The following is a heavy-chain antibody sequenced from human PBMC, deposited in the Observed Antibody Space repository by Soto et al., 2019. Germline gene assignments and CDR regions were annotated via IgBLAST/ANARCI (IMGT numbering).Heavy chain of an antibody. CDR2: IISSGRTI. D-gene: IGHD2-8*01. J-gene: IGHJ3*01. Sequence: EVQLVESGGGLVQPGGSLRLSCAASGFTFSNYSMNWVRQAPGKGLEWVSYIISSGRTIHYADSVRGRFTVSRDNAKNSMYLQMNSLRDEDTAVYYCARDTGGLMVHDAAFDVWGHGTMVTVSS. CDR3: ARDTGGLMVHDAAFDV. CDR1: GFTFSNYS. V-gene: IGHV3-48*02.